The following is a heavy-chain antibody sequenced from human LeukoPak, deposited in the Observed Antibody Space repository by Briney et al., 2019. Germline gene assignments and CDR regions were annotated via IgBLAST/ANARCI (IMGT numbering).Heavy chain of an antibody. CDR2: IYYSGST. Sequence: PSETLSLTCTVSGGSISSYYWSWIRQPPGKGLEWIGYIYYSGSTNYNPSLKSRVTISVDTSKNQFSLKLSSVTAADTAVYYCARDMGATSSSYWYFDLWGRGTLVTVSS. J-gene: IGHJ2*01. D-gene: IGHD1-26*01. V-gene: IGHV4-59*01. CDR1: GGSISSYY. CDR3: ARDMGATSSSYWYFDL.